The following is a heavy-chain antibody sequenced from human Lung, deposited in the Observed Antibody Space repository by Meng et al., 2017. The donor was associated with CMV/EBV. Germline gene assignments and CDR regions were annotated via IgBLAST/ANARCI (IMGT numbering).Heavy chain of an antibody. D-gene: IGHD2-15*01. CDR3: ARGGSVGYCRDSACWGYLDY. J-gene: IGHJ4*03. CDR2: IYYRGST. Sequence: GSXRLXCTVSGGPVSGYCWSWVRQPPGSGLEWVAYIYYRGSTTYNPSLKSRVTVSLDLSKNQFSLKLNSVTAADTAVYYCARGGSVGYCRDSACWGYLDYXGQGXLVTVSS. CDR1: GGPVSGYC. V-gene: IGHV4-59*02.